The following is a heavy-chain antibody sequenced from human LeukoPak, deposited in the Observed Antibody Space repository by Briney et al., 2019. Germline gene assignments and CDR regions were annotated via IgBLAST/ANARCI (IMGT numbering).Heavy chain of an antibody. D-gene: IGHD3-22*01. CDR1: GGSISSYY. CDR3: AREGNYYDSSGYFLWYFDL. J-gene: IGHJ2*01. CDR2: IYYSGST. V-gene: IGHV4-59*12. Sequence: SETLSLTCTVSGGSISSYYWSWIRQPPGKGLEWIGYIYYSGSTNYNPSLKSRVTISVDTSKNQFSLKLSSVTAADTAVYYCAREGNYYDSSGYFLWYFDLWGRGTLVTVSS.